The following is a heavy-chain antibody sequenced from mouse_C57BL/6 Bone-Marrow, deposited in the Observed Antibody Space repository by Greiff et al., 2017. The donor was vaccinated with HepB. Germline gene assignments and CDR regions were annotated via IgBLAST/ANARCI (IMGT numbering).Heavy chain of an antibody. J-gene: IGHJ1*03. D-gene: IGHD1-1*01. V-gene: IGHV5-6*01. Sequence: EVNVVESGGDLVKPGGSLKLSCAASGFTFSSYGMSWVRQTPDKRLEWVATISSGGSYTYYPDSVKGRFTISRDNAKNTLYLQMSSLKSEDTARYYCARHDYGSSYWYFDVWGTGTTVTVSS. CDR1: GFTFSSYG. CDR3: ARHDYGSSYWYFDV. CDR2: ISSGGSYT.